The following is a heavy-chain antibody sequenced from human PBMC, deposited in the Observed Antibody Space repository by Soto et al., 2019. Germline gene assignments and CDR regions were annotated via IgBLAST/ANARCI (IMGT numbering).Heavy chain of an antibody. CDR3: ARAGVLMVYAIVDY. CDR2: ISAYNGNT. V-gene: IGHV1-18*01. CDR1: GYTFSSYC. D-gene: IGHD2-8*01. J-gene: IGHJ4*02. Sequence: ASVKVSCKASGYTFSSYCISWVRQAPGQGLEWMGWISAYNGNTNYAQKLQGRVTMTTDTSTSTAYMELRSLRSDDTAVYYCARAGVLMVYAIVDYWGQGTLVTVSS.